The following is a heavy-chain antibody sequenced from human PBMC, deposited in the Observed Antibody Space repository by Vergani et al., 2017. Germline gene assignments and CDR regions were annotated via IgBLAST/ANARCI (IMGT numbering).Heavy chain of an antibody. CDR3: ARDLLPNYDFWSGYSHAYYYYYGMDV. D-gene: IGHD3-3*01. Sequence: RLVQSGGGLAHPGGSLRLSCAASGLPVSGFAFNTYAMIWVRQAPGKGLEWVSRINSDGSSTSYADSVKGRFTISRDNAKNTLYLQMNSLRAEDTAVYYCARDLLPNYDFWSGYSHAYYYYYGMDVWGQGTTVTVSS. J-gene: IGHJ6*02. V-gene: IGHV3-74*01. CDR1: GLPVSGFAFNTYA. CDR2: INSDGSST.